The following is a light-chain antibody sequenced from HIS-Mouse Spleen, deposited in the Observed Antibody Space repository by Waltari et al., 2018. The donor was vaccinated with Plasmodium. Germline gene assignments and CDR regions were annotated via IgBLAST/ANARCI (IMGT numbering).Light chain of an antibody. CDR1: SGSIASNY. Sequence: QPHSVSESPGKTVTISCTRSSGSIASNYVQWYQQRPGSAPTTVIYEDNQRPSGVPDRFSGSIDSSSNSASLTIAGLKTEDEADYYCQSYDSSNQVFGGGTKLTVL. CDR3: QSYDSSNQV. V-gene: IGLV6-57*04. CDR2: EDN. J-gene: IGLJ2*01.